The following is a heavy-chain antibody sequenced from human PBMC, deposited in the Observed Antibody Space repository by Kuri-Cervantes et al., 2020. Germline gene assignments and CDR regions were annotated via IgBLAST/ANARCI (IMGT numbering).Heavy chain of an antibody. J-gene: IGHJ6*03. D-gene: IGHD5-12*01. Sequence: GESLKISCAASGFTFSSYAMHWVRQAPGKGLEWVAVISYDGSNKYYADSVKGRFTISRDNSKNTLYLQMSSLRAEDTAVYYCARDFGYSGYDFPSYYMDVWGKGTTVTVSS. V-gene: IGHV3-30*07. CDR1: GFTFSSYA. CDR2: ISYDGSNK. CDR3: ARDFGYSGYDFPSYYMDV.